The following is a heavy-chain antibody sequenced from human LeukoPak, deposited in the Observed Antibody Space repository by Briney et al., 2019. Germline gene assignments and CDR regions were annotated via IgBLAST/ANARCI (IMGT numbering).Heavy chain of an antibody. V-gene: IGHV3-73*01. CDR1: GFTFSGSA. CDR2: IRSKANSYAT. J-gene: IGHJ6*02. CDR3: TSYHYGMDV. Sequence: GGSLNLSCAASGFTFSGSAMHWVRQASGKGLEWVGRIRSKANSYATAYAASVKGRFTISRDDSKNTAYLQMNSLKTEDTAVYYCTSYHYGMDVWGQGTTVTVSS.